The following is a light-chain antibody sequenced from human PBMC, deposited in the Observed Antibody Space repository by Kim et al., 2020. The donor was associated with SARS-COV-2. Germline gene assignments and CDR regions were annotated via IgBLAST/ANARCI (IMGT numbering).Light chain of an antibody. CDR3: QSYDNSLSGYV. V-gene: IGLV1-40*01. CDR1: ISNIGAGYD. Sequence: RVTISCTGSISNIGAGYDVRWYQQLPATAPKLLIYGNSNRPSGVPDRFSGSKSDTSASLAITGLQAEDEADYYCQSYDNSLSGYVFGSGTKVTV. J-gene: IGLJ1*01. CDR2: GNS.